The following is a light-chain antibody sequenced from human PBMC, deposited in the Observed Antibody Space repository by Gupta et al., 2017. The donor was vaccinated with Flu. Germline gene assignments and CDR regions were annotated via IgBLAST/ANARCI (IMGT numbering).Light chain of an antibody. CDR3: QKRSNWPPYT. V-gene: IGKV3-11*01. CDR1: QSVSTY. CDR2: DAS. J-gene: IGKJ2*01. Sequence: EIVLTQSPATLSLPPGERATLFCRASQSVSTYLAWYQHKPGQAPRLLIYDASNRATGIPARFSGSGYGTDFTLTISSREPEDFAFYYCQKRSNWPPYTFGQGTRLEIK.